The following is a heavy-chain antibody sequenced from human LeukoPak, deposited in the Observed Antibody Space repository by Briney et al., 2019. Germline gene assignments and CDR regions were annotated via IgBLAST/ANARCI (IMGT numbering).Heavy chain of an antibody. CDR3: ARGARAGYNLEPFDY. CDR2: IYYSGST. CDR1: GGSISSSSYY. J-gene: IGHJ4*02. D-gene: IGHD5-24*01. V-gene: IGHV4-39*07. Sequence: SETLSLTCTVSGGSISSSSYYWGWIRQPPGKGLEWMGSIYYSGSTYYNPSLKSRVTISVDTSKNQFSLKLSSVTAADTAVYYCARGARAGYNLEPFDYWGQGTLVTVSS.